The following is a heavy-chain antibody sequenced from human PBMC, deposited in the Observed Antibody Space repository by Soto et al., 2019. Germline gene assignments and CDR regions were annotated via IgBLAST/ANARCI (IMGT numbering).Heavy chain of an antibody. CDR3: AREESLLGGMRYFDS. J-gene: IGHJ4*02. Sequence: QVQLVQSGAEVKKPGASVKVSCKASGYTFSSYYMHWVRQAPGPGLEWMGIINPSGGSTSYAQNFQGRVTKTRDTSTSTVYIELRSLRSEDTAIYFWAREESLLGGMRYFDSWGQGTLVTVSS. CDR1: GYTFSSYY. V-gene: IGHV1-46*03. D-gene: IGHD2-21*01. CDR2: INPSGGST.